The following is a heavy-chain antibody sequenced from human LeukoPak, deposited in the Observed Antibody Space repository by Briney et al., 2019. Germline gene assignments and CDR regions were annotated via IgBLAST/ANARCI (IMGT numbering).Heavy chain of an antibody. CDR1: GFSFDDYA. D-gene: IGHD1-7*01. V-gene: IGHV3-20*04. CDR3: TRLSGDNWNYGGNFDS. Sequence: GGSLRLSCSASGFSFDDYAMSWVRQAPGKGLDWVSGISGTGSRTGYVESVKGRFTISRDNATNSLYLQMNSLRAEDTAVYYCTRLSGDNWNYGGNFDSWGQGTLVTVSS. J-gene: IGHJ4*02. CDR2: ISGTGSRT.